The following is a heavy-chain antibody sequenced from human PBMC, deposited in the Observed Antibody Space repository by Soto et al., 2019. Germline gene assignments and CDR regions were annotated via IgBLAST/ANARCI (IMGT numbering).Heavy chain of an antibody. J-gene: IGHJ4*02. CDR2: ISSSSSYI. CDR1: GFTFSSYS. D-gene: IGHD6-13*01. V-gene: IGHV3-21*01. CDR3: ARVRDSSRFGGENDY. Sequence: VGSLRLSCAASGFTFSSYSMNWVRQAPGKGLEWVSSISSSSSYIYYADSVKGRFTISRDNAKNSLYLQMNSLRAEDTAVYYCARVRDSSRFGGENDYWGQGTLVTVSS.